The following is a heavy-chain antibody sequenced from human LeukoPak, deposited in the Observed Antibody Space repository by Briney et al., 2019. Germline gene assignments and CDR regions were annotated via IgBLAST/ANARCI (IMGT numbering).Heavy chain of an antibody. V-gene: IGHV1-2*02. CDR3: AREEDVDTAMVTDY. CDR1: GYTFTGYY. D-gene: IGHD5-18*01. J-gene: IGHJ4*02. Sequence: ASVKVSCKASGYTFTGYYMHWVRQAPGQGLEWMGWINPNSGGTNYAQKFQGRVTMTRDTSISTAYMELSRLRSDDTAVYYCAREEDVDTAMVTDYWGQGTLVTVPS. CDR2: INPNSGGT.